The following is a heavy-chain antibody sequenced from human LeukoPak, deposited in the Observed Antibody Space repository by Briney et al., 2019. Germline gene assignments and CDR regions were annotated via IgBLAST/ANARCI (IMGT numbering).Heavy chain of an antibody. Sequence: ASMKVSCKASGYTFTAYFIHWVRQAPGQGLEWMGWIKPDSGAINYAQKFQGRVTMTRDTSISTAYMELRSLRSDDTAVYYCASVTYTSFDDFDHWGQGTLVTVSS. V-gene: IGHV1-2*02. CDR2: IKPDSGAI. D-gene: IGHD2-2*01. CDR1: GYTFTAYF. J-gene: IGHJ4*02. CDR3: ASVTYTSFDDFDH.